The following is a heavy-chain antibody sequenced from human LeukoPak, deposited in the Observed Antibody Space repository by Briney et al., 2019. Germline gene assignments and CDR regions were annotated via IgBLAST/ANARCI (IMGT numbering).Heavy chain of an antibody. J-gene: IGHJ3*02. CDR3: ARDKAHLAYCGGDCVRAFDI. CDR1: GYTFTGYY. V-gene: IGHV1-2*02. CDR2: INPNSGGT. Sequence: ASVKVSCKASGYTFTGYYMHWVRQAPGQGLEWMGWINPNSGGTNYAQKSQGRVTMTRDTSISTAYMELSSLRSEDTAVYYCARDKAHLAYCGGDCVRAFDIWGQGTMVTVSS. D-gene: IGHD2-21*02.